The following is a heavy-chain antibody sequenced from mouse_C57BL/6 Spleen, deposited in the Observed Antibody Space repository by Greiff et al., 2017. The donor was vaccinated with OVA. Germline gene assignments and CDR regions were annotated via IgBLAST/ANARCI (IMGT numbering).Heavy chain of an antibody. J-gene: IGHJ2*01. Sequence: VQLQQSGPELVKPGASVKISCKASGYAFSSSWMNWVKQRPGKGLEWIGGIYPGGGDTNYNGKFKGKATLTEDKSSSTAYMKLSSLTSEDSAVYCGARRGYYDSSYVDYWGQGTTLTVSS. V-gene: IGHV1-82*01. D-gene: IGHD1-1*01. CDR2: IYPGGGDT. CDR1: GYAFSSSW. CDR3: ARRGYYDSSYVDY.